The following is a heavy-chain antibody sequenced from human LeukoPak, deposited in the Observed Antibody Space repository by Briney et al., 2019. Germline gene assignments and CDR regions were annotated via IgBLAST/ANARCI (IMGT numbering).Heavy chain of an antibody. CDR3: ARVLAYYYDSSGYYPYFDY. V-gene: IGHV1-18*01. Sequence: ASVKVSCKASGYTFTSYGISWVRQAPGQGLEWMGWISAYNGNTNYAQKLQGRVTMTTDTSTSTAYMELRSLRSDDTAVYYCARVLAYYYDSSGYYPYFDYWGQGILVTVSS. CDR1: GYTFTSYG. D-gene: IGHD3-22*01. J-gene: IGHJ4*02. CDR2: ISAYNGNT.